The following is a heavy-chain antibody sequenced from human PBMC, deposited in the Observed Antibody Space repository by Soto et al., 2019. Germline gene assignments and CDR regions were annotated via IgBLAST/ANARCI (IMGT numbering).Heavy chain of an antibody. D-gene: IGHD2-15*01. Sequence: EVQLLESGGGLVQPGGSLRLSCAASGFTFSSYAMSWVRQAPGRGLEWVSLISGSGGSKKYADSVKGRFTISRDNSKNTLYLQMNSLRAEDTAVYYCAKGRCSGGSCSVDYWGQGTLVTVSS. J-gene: IGHJ4*02. CDR3: AKGRCSGGSCSVDY. CDR1: GFTFSSYA. V-gene: IGHV3-23*01. CDR2: ISGSGGSK.